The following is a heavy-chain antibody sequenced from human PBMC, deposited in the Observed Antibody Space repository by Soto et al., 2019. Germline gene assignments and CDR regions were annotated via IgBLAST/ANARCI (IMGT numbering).Heavy chain of an antibody. V-gene: IGHV2-5*02. CDR2: IYWDDDK. Sequence: QITLKESGPTLVKPTQTLTLTCTFSGFSLSTSGVGVGWIRQPPGKALDWVAIIYWDDDKRYSPSLKSRLTITKDTSKTQVVLTMTNMDPVDTATYYCAHTREIYGSGSYDVDYWGQGTLVTVSS. CDR3: AHTREIYGSGSYDVDY. CDR1: GFSLSTSGVG. J-gene: IGHJ4*02. D-gene: IGHD3-10*01.